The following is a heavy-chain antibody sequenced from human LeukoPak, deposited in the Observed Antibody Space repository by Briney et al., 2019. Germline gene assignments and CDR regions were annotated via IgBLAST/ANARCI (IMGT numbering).Heavy chain of an antibody. CDR2: ITTSGST. CDR3: AKAPVWNYYYGLDV. CDR1: GLTASRNVNNA. J-gene: IGHJ6*02. Sequence: GGSLRLSCAASGLTASRNVNNAMSWVRHAPGEGLEWVSGITTSGSTYYADSVKGRFTISRENSNNTLYLHMDSLRAEDTAVYYCAKAPVWNYYYGLDVWGQGTTVTVSS. V-gene: IGHV3-23*01. D-gene: IGHD2-21*01.